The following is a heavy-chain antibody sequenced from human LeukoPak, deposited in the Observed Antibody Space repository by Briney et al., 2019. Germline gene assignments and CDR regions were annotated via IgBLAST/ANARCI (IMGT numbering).Heavy chain of an antibody. CDR2: IRYDGSNK. D-gene: IGHD6-13*01. CDR1: GFTFSSYG. V-gene: IGHV3-30*02. J-gene: IGHJ4*02. Sequence: GGSLRLSCAASGFTFSSYGMHWVRQAPGKGLEWVAFIRYDGSNKYYADSVKGRFTISRDNSKNTLYLQMNSLRAEDTAVYYCARDDSSSWTIDYWGQGTLVTVSS. CDR3: ARDDSSSWTIDY.